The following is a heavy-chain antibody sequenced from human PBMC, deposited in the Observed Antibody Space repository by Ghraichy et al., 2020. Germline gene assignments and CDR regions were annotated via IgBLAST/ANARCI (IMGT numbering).Heavy chain of an antibody. CDR3: ARDYRRELPTPYFDY. J-gene: IGHJ4*02. V-gene: IGHV3-11*05. Sequence: GRFTISRDNAKNSLYLQMNSLRAEDTAVYYCARDYRRELPTPYFDYWGQGTLVTVSS. D-gene: IGHD1-26*01.